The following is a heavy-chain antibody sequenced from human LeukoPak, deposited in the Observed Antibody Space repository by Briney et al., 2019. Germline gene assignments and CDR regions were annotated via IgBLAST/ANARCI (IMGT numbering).Heavy chain of an antibody. Sequence: GGSLRLSCAASGFTFSRYSMNWVRQAPGKGLEWVSSISSSSSYIYYADSVKGRFTISRDNAKNSLYLQMNSLRAEDTAVYYCARAERSTKYYYDSSGYPYDYWGQGTLVTVSS. CDR2: ISSSSSYI. D-gene: IGHD3-22*01. CDR1: GFTFSRYS. CDR3: ARAERSTKYYYDSSGYPYDY. V-gene: IGHV3-21*01. J-gene: IGHJ4*02.